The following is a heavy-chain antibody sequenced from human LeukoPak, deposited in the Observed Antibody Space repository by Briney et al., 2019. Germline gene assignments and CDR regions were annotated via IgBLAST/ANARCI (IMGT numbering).Heavy chain of an antibody. CDR2: IGYDGSNN. CDR3: ARARGPYCSSTSCSPCGY. V-gene: IGHV3-33*01. J-gene: IGHJ4*02. Sequence: GGSLRLSCAASGFTFSSYGIRWVRQAPGKGLEWVAVIGYDGSNNYYADSVKGRFTISRDNSKNTLYMQMNSLRAEDTAVYYCARARGPYCSSTSCSPCGYWGQGTLVTVSS. D-gene: IGHD2-2*01. CDR1: GFTFSSYG.